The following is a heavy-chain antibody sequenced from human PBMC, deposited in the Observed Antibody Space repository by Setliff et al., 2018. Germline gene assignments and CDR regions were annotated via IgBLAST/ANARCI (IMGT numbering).Heavy chain of an antibody. J-gene: IGHJ3*02. CDR2: IYYSGST. CDR3: ARVSMVIAIRNAFDI. D-gene: IGHD2-21*01. CDR1: GGSISSGGYY. V-gene: IGHV4-31*03. Sequence: SETLSLTCTVSGGSISSGGYYWSWIRQHPGKGLEWIGYIYYSGSTYYNPSLKSRVTISVDTSKNQFSLKLSSVTAADTAVYYCARVSMVIAIRNAFDIWGRGTMVTVSS.